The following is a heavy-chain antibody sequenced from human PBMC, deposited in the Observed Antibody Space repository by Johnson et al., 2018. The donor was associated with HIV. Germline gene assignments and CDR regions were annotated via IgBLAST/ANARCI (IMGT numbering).Heavy chain of an antibody. CDR1: GFTFSSYA. D-gene: IGHD3-22*01. V-gene: IGHV3-30*14. Sequence: QVQLVESGGGVVQPGRSLRLSFAASGFTFSSYAMHWVRQAPGKGLEWVAVISYDGSNKYYADSVKGRFTISRDNSKNTLSLQMNSLRVEDTAVYYCAREARIVVVEPSDAFDIWGQGTIVTVSS. CDR2: ISYDGSNK. CDR3: AREARIVVVEPSDAFDI. J-gene: IGHJ3*02.